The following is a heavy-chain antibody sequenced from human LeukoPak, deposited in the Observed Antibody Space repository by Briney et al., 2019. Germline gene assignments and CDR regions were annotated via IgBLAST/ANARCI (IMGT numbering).Heavy chain of an antibody. V-gene: IGHV3-23*01. CDR1: GFTFSSYA. CDR2: ISGSGGST. J-gene: IGHJ4*02. D-gene: IGHD3-10*01. Sequence: GGSLRLSCAASGFTFSSYAMSWVRQAPGKGLEWVSAISGSGGSTYYADSVKGRFTISRDNSKNTQYLQMNSLRAEDTAVYYCAKSGDGSGSYWYYFDYWGQGTLVTVSS. CDR3: AKSGDGSGSYWYYFDY.